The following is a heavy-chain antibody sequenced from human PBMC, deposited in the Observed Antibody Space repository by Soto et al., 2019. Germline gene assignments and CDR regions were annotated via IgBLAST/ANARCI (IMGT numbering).Heavy chain of an antibody. J-gene: IGHJ6*02. CDR3: ARDGYYYYGMDV. Sequence: EVQLVESGGGLVKPGGSLRLSCAASGFTFSSYSMNWVRQAPGKGLEWVSSISSSSSYIYYEDSVKSRFTIPRDNAKNSLYLQMNILRAEDTAVYYCARDGYYYYGMDVWGQGTTVTVSS. V-gene: IGHV3-21*01. CDR2: ISSSSSYI. CDR1: GFTFSSYS.